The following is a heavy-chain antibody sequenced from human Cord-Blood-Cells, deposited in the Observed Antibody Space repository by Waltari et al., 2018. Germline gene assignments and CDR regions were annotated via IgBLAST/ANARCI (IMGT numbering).Heavy chain of an antibody. CDR2: IYYSGST. J-gene: IGHJ2*01. CDR3: ATVSGYSYGYWYFDL. V-gene: IGHV4-39*01. Sequence: QLQLQESGTGLVKPSETLSLTCPVSGGFISSRSYYWGWIRQPPGKGLEWIGSIYYSGSTYYNPSLKSRVTISVDTSKNQFSLKLSSVTAADTAVYYCATVSGYSYGYWYFDLWGRGTLVTVSS. D-gene: IGHD5-18*01. CDR1: GGFISSRSYY.